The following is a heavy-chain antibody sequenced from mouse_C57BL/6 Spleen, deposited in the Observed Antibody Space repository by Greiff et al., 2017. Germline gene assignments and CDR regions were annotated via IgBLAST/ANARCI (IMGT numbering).Heavy chain of an antibody. Sequence: EVQLQQSGTVLVRPGASVKMSCKTSGYTFTSYWMHWVKQRPGQGLEWIGAIYPGHGDTSYNQKFKGKAKLTAVTSASTAYMELSSLTNVDSAVYYCTKAGTLHWYFDVWGTGTTVTVSS. V-gene: IGHV1-5*01. CDR1: GYTFTSYW. CDR3: TKAGTLHWYFDV. J-gene: IGHJ1*03. CDR2: IYPGHGDT. D-gene: IGHD4-1*01.